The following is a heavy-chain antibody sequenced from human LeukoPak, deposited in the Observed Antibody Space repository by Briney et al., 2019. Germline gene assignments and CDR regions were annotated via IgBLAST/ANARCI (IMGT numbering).Heavy chain of an antibody. CDR2: IIPIFGTA. CDR3: ARDRDDILTGYWFDP. D-gene: IGHD3-9*01. J-gene: IGHJ5*02. V-gene: IGHV1-69*13. CDR1: GGTCSSYA. Sequence: ASVKVSCKASGGTCSSYAISWVRQAPGQGLEWMGGIIPIFGTANYAQKFQGRVTITADESTSTAYMELSSLRSEDTAVYYCARDRDDILTGYWFDPWGQGTLVTVSS.